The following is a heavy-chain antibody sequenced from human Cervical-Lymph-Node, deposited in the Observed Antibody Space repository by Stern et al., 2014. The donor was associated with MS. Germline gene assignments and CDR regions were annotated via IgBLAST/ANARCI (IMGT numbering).Heavy chain of an antibody. CDR3: ARVDTAMVTLYYYGMDV. J-gene: IGHJ6*02. D-gene: IGHD5-18*01. V-gene: IGHV3-30-3*01. Sequence: VQLLESGGGVVQPGRSLRLSCAASGFTFSSYTMHWVRQAPGKGLEWVALISYDGSNKYYAYSVKGRFTISRDNSKNTLYRQMNSLRAEDTAVYYCARVDTAMVTLYYYGMDVWGQGTTVTVSS. CDR1: GFTFSSYT. CDR2: ISYDGSNK.